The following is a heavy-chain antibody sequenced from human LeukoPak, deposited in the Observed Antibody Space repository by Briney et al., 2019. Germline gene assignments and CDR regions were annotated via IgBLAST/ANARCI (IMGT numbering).Heavy chain of an antibody. V-gene: IGHV1-8*03. J-gene: IGHJ4*02. CDR2: MNPNSGNT. CDR3: AGGRDYGDYYFDY. CDR1: GYTFTDYY. D-gene: IGHD4-17*01. Sequence: ASVKVSCKASGYTFTDYYIHWVRQATGQGLEWVGWMNPNSGNTGYAQKFQGRVTITRNTSISTAYMELSSLRSEDTAVYYCAGGRDYGDYYFDYWGQGTLVTVSS.